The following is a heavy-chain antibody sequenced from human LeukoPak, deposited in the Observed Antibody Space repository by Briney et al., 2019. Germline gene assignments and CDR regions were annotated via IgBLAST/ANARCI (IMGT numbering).Heavy chain of an antibody. CDR2: IIPIFGTA. V-gene: IGHV1-69*05. Sequence: GASVKVSCKASGYTFTSYGVSWVRQAPGQGLEWMGRIIPIFGTANYAQKFQGRVTITTDESTSTAYMELSSLRSEDTAVYYCARAQLERPYGDWFDPWGQGTLVTVSS. CDR1: GYTFTSYG. J-gene: IGHJ5*02. D-gene: IGHD1-1*01. CDR3: ARAQLERPYGDWFDP.